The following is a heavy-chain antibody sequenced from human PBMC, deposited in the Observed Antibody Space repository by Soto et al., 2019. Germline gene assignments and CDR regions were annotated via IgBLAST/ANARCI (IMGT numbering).Heavy chain of an antibody. Sequence: QVHLVQSGAEVKKPWASVKVSCKASGYTFTGNAMHWVRQAPGQRLEWMGWINTGNGNTKYSQKFQGRVTISRDTSATTTYMELSSLRFEDTAVYYCATEGYDSSSYPLGYWGQGTLVTGSS. D-gene: IGHD3-22*01. CDR2: INTGNGNT. CDR1: GYTFTGNA. J-gene: IGHJ4*02. V-gene: IGHV1-3*04. CDR3: ATEGYDSSSYPLGY.